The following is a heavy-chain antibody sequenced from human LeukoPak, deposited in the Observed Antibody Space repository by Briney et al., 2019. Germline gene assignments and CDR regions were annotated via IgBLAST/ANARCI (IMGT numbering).Heavy chain of an antibody. CDR2: IKPGDSDT. CDR3: ARHATTGFTVNRFDP. D-gene: IGHD1-26*01. CDR1: GYRFTNYW. Sequence: GESLKISCATSGYRFTNYWIGWVRQMPGKGLEFMGIIKPGDSDTRYSPSFQGQVTISADKSFSTAYLQFHSLKASDTAMYYCARHATTGFTVNRFDPWGQGTLVTVFS. J-gene: IGHJ5*02. V-gene: IGHV5-51*01.